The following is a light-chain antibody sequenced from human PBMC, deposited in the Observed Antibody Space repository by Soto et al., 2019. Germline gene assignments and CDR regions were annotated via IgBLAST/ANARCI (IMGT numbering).Light chain of an antibody. CDR3: QQFSAYPLT. CDR2: DAF. V-gene: IGKV1-5*01. J-gene: IGKJ4*01. CDR1: QSVSSW. Sequence: DIQMTQSPSTLSASVGDRVTITCRASQSVSSWLAWYQQRPGKAPKLLIYDAFNLESGVPSRFGGSGSATEFTLTISSLQPDDFATYHCQQFSAYPLTFGGGTKVDIK.